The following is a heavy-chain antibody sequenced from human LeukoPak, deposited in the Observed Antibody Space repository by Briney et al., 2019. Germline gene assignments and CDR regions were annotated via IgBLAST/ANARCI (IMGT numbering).Heavy chain of an antibody. J-gene: IGHJ5*02. CDR3: ARVDYYGSGSYWQNWFDP. D-gene: IGHD3-10*01. CDR2: ISAYNGNT. CDR1: GGTFSSYA. Sequence: ASVKVSCKASGGTFSSYAISWVRQAPGQGLEWMGWISAYNGNTNYAQKLQGRVTMTTDTSTSTAYMELRSLRSDDTAVYYCARVDYYGSGSYWQNWFDPWGQGTLVTVSS. V-gene: IGHV1-18*01.